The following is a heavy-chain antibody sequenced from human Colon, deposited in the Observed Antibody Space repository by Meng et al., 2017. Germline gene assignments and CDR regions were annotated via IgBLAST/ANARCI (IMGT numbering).Heavy chain of an antibody. D-gene: IGHD3-10*02. V-gene: IGHV6-1*01. CDR1: GDSVSRNSAA. CDR3: ARDWGDVRGGFDF. J-gene: IGHJ4*02. CDR2: TNFRSKWYN. Sequence: QAQLQHTGPGLGKPSPTPSLPRAIAGDSVSRNSAAWNWIRQSPSRGLEWLGRTNFRSKWYNDYAVSVKSRITSNPDTSKNQFSLQLNSVTPEDTAIYYCARDWGDVRGGFDFWGQGTLVTVSS.